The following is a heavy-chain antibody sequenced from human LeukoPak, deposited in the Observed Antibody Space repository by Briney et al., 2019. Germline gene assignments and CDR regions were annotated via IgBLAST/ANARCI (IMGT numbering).Heavy chain of an antibody. CDR1: GGSISSSSYY. J-gene: IGHJ6*04. D-gene: IGHD3-3*01. CDR3: ARTHYDFWSGPRAMDV. Sequence: PSETLSLTCTVSGGSISSSSYYWGWIRQPPGKGLEWIGSIYYSGSTYYNPSLKSRVTISVDTSKNQFSLKLSSVTAADTAVYYCARTHYDFWSGPRAMDVWGKGTTVTVSS. V-gene: IGHV4-39*07. CDR2: IYYSGST.